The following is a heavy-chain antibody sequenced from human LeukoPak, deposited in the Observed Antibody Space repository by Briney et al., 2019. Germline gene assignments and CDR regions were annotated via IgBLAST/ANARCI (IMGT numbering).Heavy chain of an antibody. CDR2: INPSGGST. CDR1: GYTFTSYY. D-gene: IGHD5-24*01. CDR3: AREAEDGYGTGDFDY. Sequence: ASVKVSCKASGYTFTSYYMHWVRQAPGQGLEWMGIINPSGGSTSYAQKFQGRVTMTRDTSTSTVYMELSSLRSEDTAVYHRAREAEDGYGTGDFDYWGQGTLVTVSS. V-gene: IGHV1-46*01. J-gene: IGHJ4*02.